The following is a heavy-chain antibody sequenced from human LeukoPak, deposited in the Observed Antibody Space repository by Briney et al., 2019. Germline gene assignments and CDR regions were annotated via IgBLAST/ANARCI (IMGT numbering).Heavy chain of an antibody. Sequence: SGPTLVNPPQTLTLTSTFSGFSLSTSGVGVGWIRQPPGKALEWLALISWNDDKRYSPSLKSRLTITKDTSKNQVVLTMTNMDPVDTATYYCAHRSALLTFDYCGQGTLVTVSS. CDR3: AHRSALLTFDY. D-gene: IGHD2-8*01. CDR2: ISWNDDK. CDR1: GFSLSTSGVG. J-gene: IGHJ4*02. V-gene: IGHV2-5*01.